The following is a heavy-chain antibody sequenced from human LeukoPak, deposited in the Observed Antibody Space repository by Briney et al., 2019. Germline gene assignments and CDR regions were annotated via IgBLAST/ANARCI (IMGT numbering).Heavy chain of an antibody. CDR3: ARDRPNYYGSDGHYYRRDGDY. Sequence: GGSLRLSCAASGFTFSIYAMRWVRQAPGKGLQWVSSITSRGESTWYVDSVKGRFTITRDNSENTLYLQMHSLRAEDTAVYYCARDRPNYYGSDGHYYRRDGDYWGRGTLVSVSS. CDR1: GFTFSIYA. D-gene: IGHD3-22*01. V-gene: IGHV3-23*01. J-gene: IGHJ4*02. CDR2: ITSRGEST.